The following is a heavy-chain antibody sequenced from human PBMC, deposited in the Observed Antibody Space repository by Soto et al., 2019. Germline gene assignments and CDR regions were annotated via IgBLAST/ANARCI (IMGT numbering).Heavy chain of an antibody. CDR3: ARGGITAVRNYYFDH. CDR2: IHHSGPT. CDR1: GDSISSSEW. J-gene: IGHJ4*02. D-gene: IGHD1-20*01. V-gene: IGHV4-4*02. Sequence: QVQLQESGPGLVKPSGTLSLNCKVSGDSISSSEWWSWARQPPGKGLEWIAEIHHSGPTNYNPSLQSRVTITVDKSKNQISLRLSTVTAADTAVYYCARGGITAVRNYYFDHWGQGTLVTVSS.